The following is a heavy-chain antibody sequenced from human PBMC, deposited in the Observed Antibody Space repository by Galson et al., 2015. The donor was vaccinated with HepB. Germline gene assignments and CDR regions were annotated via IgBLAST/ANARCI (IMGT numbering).Heavy chain of an antibody. CDR2: ISTSSSYI. V-gene: IGHV3-21*01. Sequence: SLRLSCAASGFTFSSYSINWVRQAPGKGLEWVSSISTSSSYIYYADSVKGRFTVSRDNAKNSVYLQMNSLRAEDTAVYYCARGEYYSQGAYFDSWGQGTLVTVSS. CDR1: GFTFSSYS. CDR3: ARGEYYSQGAYFDS. D-gene: IGHD4-11*01. J-gene: IGHJ4*02.